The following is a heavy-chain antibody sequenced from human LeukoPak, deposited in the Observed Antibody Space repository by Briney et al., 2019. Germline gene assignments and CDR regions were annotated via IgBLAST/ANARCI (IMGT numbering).Heavy chain of an antibody. CDR1: GFTFSSYS. CDR3: AREGATAFDY. CDR2: ISSSSSYI. J-gene: IGHJ4*02. V-gene: IGHV3-21*01. D-gene: IGHD1-26*01. Sequence: PGGSLRLSCAASGFTFSSYSMNWVRQAPGKGLEWVSSISSSSSYIYYADSVKGRFTISRDKAKNSLYLQMNSLRGEDTAVYYCAREGATAFDYWGQGTLVTVSS.